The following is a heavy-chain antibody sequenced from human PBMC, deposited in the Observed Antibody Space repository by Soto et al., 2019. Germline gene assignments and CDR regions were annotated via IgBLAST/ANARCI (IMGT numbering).Heavy chain of an antibody. CDR1: GGSISSGGYY. Sequence: QVQLQESGPGLVKPSQTLSLTCTVSGGSISSGGYYWSWIRQHPGKGLEWIGYIYYSGSTYYNPSLKSRVTISVDTSKNQFSLKLSSVTAADTAVYYCARDLISWIHYYDSSGYPTSYGMDVWGQGTTVTVSS. V-gene: IGHV4-31*03. J-gene: IGHJ6*02. CDR2: IYYSGST. D-gene: IGHD3-22*01. CDR3: ARDLISWIHYYDSSGYPTSYGMDV.